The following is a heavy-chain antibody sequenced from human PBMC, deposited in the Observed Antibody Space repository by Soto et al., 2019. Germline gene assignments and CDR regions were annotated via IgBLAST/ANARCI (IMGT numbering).Heavy chain of an antibody. CDR3: ARVSAGYWYFDL. CDR2: IYYSGST. Sequence: QVQLQESGPGLVKPSETLSLTCTVSGGSISSYYWSWIRQPPGKGLEWIGYIYYSGSTNYNPSLKTRVPXXVXASKNQFSLKLSSVTAADTAVYYCARVSAGYWYFDLWGRGPLVTVSS. J-gene: IGHJ2*01. V-gene: IGHV4-59*01. CDR1: GGSISSYY. D-gene: IGHD6-19*01.